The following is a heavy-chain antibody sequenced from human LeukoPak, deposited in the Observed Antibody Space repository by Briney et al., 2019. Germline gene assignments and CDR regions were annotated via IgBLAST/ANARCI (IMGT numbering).Heavy chain of an antibody. D-gene: IGHD4-17*01. CDR1: GFTFSSYS. V-gene: IGHV3-33*01. Sequence: GGSLRLSCAASGFTFSSYSMHWVRQAPGKGLEWVAVIWYDGSNKYYADSVKGRFTISRDNSKNTLYLQMNSLRAEDTAVYYCARVGPRSYGDYYYDYWGQGTLVTVSA. CDR2: IWYDGSNK. CDR3: ARVGPRSYGDYYYDY. J-gene: IGHJ4*02.